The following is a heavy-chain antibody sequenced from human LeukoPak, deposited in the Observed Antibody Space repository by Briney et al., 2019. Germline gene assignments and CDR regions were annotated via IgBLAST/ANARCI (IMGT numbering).Heavy chain of an antibody. J-gene: IGHJ4*02. CDR1: RFSLSTSGVG. Sequence: SGPTLVKPTQTLTLTCTFSRFSLSTSGVGVGWIRQPPGKALEWLALIYWNDDKRYSPSLKSRLTITKDTSKNQVVLTMTNMDPVDTATYYCAGIGELLYFDYWGQGTLVTVSS. CDR3: AGIGELLYFDY. V-gene: IGHV2-5*01. D-gene: IGHD3-10*01. CDR2: IYWNDDK.